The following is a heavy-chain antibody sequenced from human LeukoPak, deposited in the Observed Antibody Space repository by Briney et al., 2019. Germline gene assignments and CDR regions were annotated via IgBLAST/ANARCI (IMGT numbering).Heavy chain of an antibody. Sequence: SETLSLTCTVSGGSISSSSYYWGWIRQPPGKGLEWIGSIYYSGSTYYNPSLKSRVTISVDTSKNQFSLKLSSVTAADTAVYYCARVDYDSSGYYPGAFDIWGQGTMVTVSS. V-gene: IGHV4-39*07. CDR3: ARVDYDSSGYYPGAFDI. D-gene: IGHD3-22*01. J-gene: IGHJ3*02. CDR1: GGSISSSSYY. CDR2: IYYSGST.